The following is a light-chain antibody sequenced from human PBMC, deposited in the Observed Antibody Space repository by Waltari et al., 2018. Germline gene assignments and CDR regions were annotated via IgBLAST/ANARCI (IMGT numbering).Light chain of an antibody. J-gene: IGKJ3*01. CDR2: GAS. CDR1: RSVSSTY. V-gene: IGKV3D-20*02. CDR3: QHRDHWPPDAT. Sequence: EIVLTQSPGTLSLSPGERASLSCRASRSVSSTYLAWYHQKPGQAPRLLIHGASSRATGIPARFSGSGSGTDFTLTISSLEPEDFAVYYCQHRDHWPPDATFGPGTKVDI.